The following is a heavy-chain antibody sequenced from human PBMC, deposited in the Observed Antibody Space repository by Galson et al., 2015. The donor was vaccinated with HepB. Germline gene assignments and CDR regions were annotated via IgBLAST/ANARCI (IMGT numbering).Heavy chain of an antibody. J-gene: IGHJ4*02. D-gene: IGHD2-2*01. CDR2: ISGRDSSA. V-gene: IGHV3-23*01. CDR1: GFAFDYYA. CDR3: ATDIPGVPAQIDH. Sequence: SLRLSCAASGFAFDYYAMTWVRQAPGKGLEWVSAISGRDSSAYYADSVKGRFTISRDNSKSTLYLQMNSLKTEDTAVYYCATDIPGVPAQIDHWGQGTLVTVSS.